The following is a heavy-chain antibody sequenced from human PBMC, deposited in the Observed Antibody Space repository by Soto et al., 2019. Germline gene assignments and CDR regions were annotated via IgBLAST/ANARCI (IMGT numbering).Heavy chain of an antibody. J-gene: IGHJ6*03. CDR2: ISWNSGSI. Sequence: GGSLRLSCAASGFTFDDYAMHWVRQAPGKGLEWVSGISWNSGSIGYADSVKGRFTISRDNAKNSLYLQMNSLRAEDTALYYRAKDRRGYYYGSGSYYNYYYYDMDVWGKGTTVTVSS. V-gene: IGHV3-9*01. CDR3: AKDRRGYYYGSGSYYNYYYYDMDV. D-gene: IGHD3-10*01. CDR1: GFTFDDYA.